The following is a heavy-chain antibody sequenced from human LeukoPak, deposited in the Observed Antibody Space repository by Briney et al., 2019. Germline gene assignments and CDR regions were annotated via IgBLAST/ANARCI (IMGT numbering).Heavy chain of an antibody. V-gene: IGHV4-39*01. CDR3: ARHYYAGSGTYRPLDP. CDR1: GSSVTSSSYY. Sequence: SETLSLTCTVSGSSVTSSSYYWGWIRQPPGKGLEWIGSIYYSGSTYCNPSLESRVTISVDTSKNQFSLKMYSVTAADTAVYYCARHYYAGSGTYRPLDPWGQGTLVTVSS. J-gene: IGHJ5*02. D-gene: IGHD3-10*01. CDR2: IYYSGST.